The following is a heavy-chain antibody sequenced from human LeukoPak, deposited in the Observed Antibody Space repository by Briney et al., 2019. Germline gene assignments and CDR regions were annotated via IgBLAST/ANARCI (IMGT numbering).Heavy chain of an antibody. Sequence: TGGSLRLSCAASGFTFSSYEMNWVRQAPGRGLEGVSYISSSGSTIYYADSVKGRFTIPRENAKNSLYLQMNSLRAEDTAVYYCARDMRSGGSYDYWGQGTLVTVSS. CDR1: GFTFSSYE. D-gene: IGHD1-26*01. CDR3: ARDMRSGGSYDY. V-gene: IGHV3-48*03. CDR2: ISSSGSTI. J-gene: IGHJ4*02.